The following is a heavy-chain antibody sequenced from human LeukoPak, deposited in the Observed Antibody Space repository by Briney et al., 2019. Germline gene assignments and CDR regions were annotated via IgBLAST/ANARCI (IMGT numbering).Heavy chain of an antibody. J-gene: IGHJ2*01. CDR1: GGSFIGYY. Sequence: PSETLSLTCAVYGGSFIGYYWSWIRQPPGKGLEWIGEINHSGNTNYNPSLKSRVTISRDTSKNQFSLKLSSVTTADTAVYYCARDRRRDGRHGSFDLWGRGTLVTVSS. D-gene: IGHD5-24*01. V-gene: IGHV4-34*01. CDR2: INHSGNT. CDR3: ARDRRRDGRHGSFDL.